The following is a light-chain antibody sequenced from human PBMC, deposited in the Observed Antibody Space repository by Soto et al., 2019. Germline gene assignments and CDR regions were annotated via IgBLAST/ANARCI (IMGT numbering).Light chain of an antibody. CDR1: QSVFTS. CDR2: DVS. CDR3: QPRYDWPLT. V-gene: IGKV3-11*01. J-gene: IGKJ4*01. Sequence: DIVLTQSPATLSLSPGERATLSCRASQSVFTSLVWYQQKPGRAPRLLIYDVSDRATGIPARFIGSGSGTDFTLTISSLEAEDSAVYYCQPRYDWPLTFGGGTQVETK.